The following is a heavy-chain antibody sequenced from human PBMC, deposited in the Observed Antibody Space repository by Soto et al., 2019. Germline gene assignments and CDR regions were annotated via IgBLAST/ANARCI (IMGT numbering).Heavy chain of an antibody. D-gene: IGHD3-10*01. CDR1: GYTFTTFG. Sequence: QVQMVQSGAEVKKTGASVRVSCKTSGYTFTTFGFNWVRQAPGQGLEWLGCLTAYDGKRNFAQKFKDRLTMTMDISTSTGYMELSGLRSDDTAVYFCARGLTYGDFDYWGRGTQVAVSS. J-gene: IGHJ4*02. V-gene: IGHV1-18*01. CDR3: ARGLTYGDFDY. CDR2: LTAYDGKR.